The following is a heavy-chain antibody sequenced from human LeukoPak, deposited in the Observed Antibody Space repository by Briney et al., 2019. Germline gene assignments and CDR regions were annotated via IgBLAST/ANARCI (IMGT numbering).Heavy chain of an antibody. CDR2: IRYDGSSK. Sequence: GGSLRLSCAASGFTFSNYVIHWVRQPPGKGLEWVSLIRYDGSSKYYADSVRGRFTISRDNYKNTLYLQMNSLRAEDTAVYYCARLDYDYVWGSLDYWGQGTLVTVSS. CDR3: ARLDYDYVWGSLDY. CDR1: GFTFSNYV. D-gene: IGHD3-16*01. J-gene: IGHJ4*02. V-gene: IGHV3-30*02.